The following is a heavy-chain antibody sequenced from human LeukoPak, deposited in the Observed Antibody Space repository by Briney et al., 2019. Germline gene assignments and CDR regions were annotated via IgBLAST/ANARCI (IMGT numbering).Heavy chain of an antibody. Sequence: GGSLRLSCAASGFAFQYYAIHWVRQAPGKGLEWVSHINWSGGTIDYADSVKGRFTISRDDAKRSLYLQMNSLTAEDTALYYCARKGSGIDYWGQGALVAVSS. V-gene: IGHV3-20*04. CDR3: ARKGSGIDY. CDR1: GFAFQYYA. D-gene: IGHD2-15*01. CDR2: INWSGGTI. J-gene: IGHJ4*02.